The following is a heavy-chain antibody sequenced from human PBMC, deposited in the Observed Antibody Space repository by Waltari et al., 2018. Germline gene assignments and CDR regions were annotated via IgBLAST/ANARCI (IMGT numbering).Heavy chain of an antibody. CDR2: IIPIFGTA. J-gene: IGHJ4*02. Sequence: QVQLVQSGSEVKKPGSSVKVSCKASAGTFSSYAIIWVRQAPGQGLEWMGGIIPIFGTANYAQKFQGRVTITADESTSTAYMELSSLRSEDTAVYYCARGSSSGLIDYWGQGTLVTVSS. CDR3: ARGSSSGLIDY. CDR1: AGTFSSYA. V-gene: IGHV1-69*01. D-gene: IGHD6-19*01.